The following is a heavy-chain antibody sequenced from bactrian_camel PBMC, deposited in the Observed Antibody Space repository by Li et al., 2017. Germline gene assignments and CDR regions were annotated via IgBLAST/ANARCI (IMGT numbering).Heavy chain of an antibody. CDR2: VDNDDTT. V-gene: IGHV3S67*01. D-gene: IGHD4*01. CDR1: GDTYRSYL. Sequence: DVQLVESGGGSVQAGGSLRLSCAASGDTYRSYLMGWFRQAPGKEREGVAAVDNDDTTRYADSVKGRFIISQDYAKNTLYLQMNSLKSGDTSMYYCAASSRVAVHGDNWANQDIYDVWGQGTQVTVS. CDR3: AASSRVAVHGDNWANQDIYDV. J-gene: IGHJ4*01.